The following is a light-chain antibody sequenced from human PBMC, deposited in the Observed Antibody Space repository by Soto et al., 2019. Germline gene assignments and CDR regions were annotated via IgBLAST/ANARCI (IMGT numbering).Light chain of an antibody. Sequence: DIQMTQSPSSLSASVGDRVTITCRASQSISSYINWYQQKPGKAPKLLIYAASSFQSGVPSTFSGNGSGTDFTLTISSLQPEDFATYDCPRSYSTPYTIGQGKKLEIK. J-gene: IGKJ2*01. CDR1: QSISSY. CDR2: AAS. V-gene: IGKV1-39*01. CDR3: PRSYSTPYT.